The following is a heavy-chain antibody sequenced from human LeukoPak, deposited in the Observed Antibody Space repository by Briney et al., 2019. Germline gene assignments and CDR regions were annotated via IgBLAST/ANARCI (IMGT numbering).Heavy chain of an antibody. J-gene: IGHJ5*02. Sequence: SETLSLTCTVSGGSISSSSYYWGWIRQPPGKGLEWICSIHYSGSTYYNPSLKSRVTISVDTSKNQFSLKLSSLTAADTAVYYCARHWVTSSSTNWFDPWGQGALVTVSS. D-gene: IGHD6-6*01. V-gene: IGHV4-39*01. CDR3: ARHWVTSSSTNWFDP. CDR2: IHYSGST. CDR1: GGSISSSSYY.